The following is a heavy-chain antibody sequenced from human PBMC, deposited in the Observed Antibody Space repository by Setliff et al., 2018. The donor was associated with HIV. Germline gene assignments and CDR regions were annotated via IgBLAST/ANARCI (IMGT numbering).Heavy chain of an antibody. CDR1: GFSLTTTGVG. CDR2: IYWNDDK. CDR3: AHMRSNYDFWRGYPY. D-gene: IGHD3-3*01. Sequence: SGPTLVNPTQTLTLTCTFSGFSLTTTGVGVGWIRQPPGKALEWLAVIYWNDDKSYSPSLKNRVTIAKDASKNQVVLTMTHMDPVDTATYYCAHMRSNYDFWRGYPYWGQGILVTVSS. V-gene: IGHV2-5*01. J-gene: IGHJ4*02.